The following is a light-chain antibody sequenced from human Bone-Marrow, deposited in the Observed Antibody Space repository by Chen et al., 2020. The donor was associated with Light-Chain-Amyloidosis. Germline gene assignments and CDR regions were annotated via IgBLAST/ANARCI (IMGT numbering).Light chain of an antibody. CDR2: EVT. V-gene: IGLV2-14*01. Sequence: QSALTQPASVSGSPGQSITTSCTGTSSDVGGDNHVSWYQQHPDKAPKLMIYEVTNRPSWVPDRFSGSKSDNTASLTISGLQTEDEADYFFSSYTITNTLVFGSGTRVTVL. CDR3: SSYTITNTLV. J-gene: IGLJ1*01. CDR1: SSDVGGDNH.